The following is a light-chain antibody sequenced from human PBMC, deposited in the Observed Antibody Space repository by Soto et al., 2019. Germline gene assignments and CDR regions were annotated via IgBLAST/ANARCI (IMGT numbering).Light chain of an antibody. V-gene: IGKV3-20*01. J-gene: IGKJ5*01. CDR1: QSVSSSL. Sequence: EIVLTQSPDTLSLSPGERATLSCSASQSVSSSLLAWYQQKPGQAPRPLISAASSRATGIPDRLSGSGSGTQFTLTISSVEPEDFAVYYCQQHGSSPITFGQGTRLEIK. CDR2: AAS. CDR3: QQHGSSPIT.